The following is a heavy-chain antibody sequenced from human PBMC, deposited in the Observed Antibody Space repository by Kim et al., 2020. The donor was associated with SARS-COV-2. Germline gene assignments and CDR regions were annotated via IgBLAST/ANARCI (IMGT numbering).Heavy chain of an antibody. CDR3: ARQVLRYFDWLPKHFDY. CDR2: IYYSGST. J-gene: IGHJ4*02. CDR1: GGSISSGGYY. D-gene: IGHD3-9*01. Sequence: SETLSLTCTVSGGSISSGGYYWSWIRQHPGKGLEWTGYIYYSGSTYYNPSLKSRVTISVDTSKNQFSLKLSSVTAADTAVYYCARQVLRYFDWLPKHFDYWGQGTLVTVSS. V-gene: IGHV4-31*03.